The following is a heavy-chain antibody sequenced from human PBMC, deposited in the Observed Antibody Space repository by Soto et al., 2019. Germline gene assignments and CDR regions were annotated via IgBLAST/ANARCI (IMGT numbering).Heavy chain of an antibody. D-gene: IGHD2-8*01. V-gene: IGHV3-15*07. CDR2: IKSKTDGGTT. Sequence: EVQLVESGGGLVKPGGSLRLSCAASGVTFSNAWMNWVRQAPGNGLEWVGRIKSKTDGGTTDYAAPVKGRFTISRDDSKNTLYLQMNSLETEDTAVYYCAADRCLNGVCYLGWWWGHGTLVTVSS. J-gene: IGHJ4*01. CDR1: GVTFSNAW. CDR3: AADRCLNGVCYLGWW.